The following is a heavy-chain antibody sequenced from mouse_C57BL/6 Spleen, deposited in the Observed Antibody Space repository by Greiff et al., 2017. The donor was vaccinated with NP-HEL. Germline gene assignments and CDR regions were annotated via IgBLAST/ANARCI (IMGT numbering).Heavy chain of an antibody. Sequence: EVQLQQSGPELVKPGASVKMSCKASGYTFTDYNMHWVKQSHGKSLEWIGYINPNNGGTSYNQKFKGKATLTVNKSSSTAYMELRSLTSEDSAVYYCAIEPITTVVAKGYFDVWGTGTTVTVSS. CDR2: INPNNGGT. D-gene: IGHD1-1*01. CDR3: AIEPITTVVAKGYFDV. J-gene: IGHJ1*03. CDR1: GYTFTDYN. V-gene: IGHV1-22*01.